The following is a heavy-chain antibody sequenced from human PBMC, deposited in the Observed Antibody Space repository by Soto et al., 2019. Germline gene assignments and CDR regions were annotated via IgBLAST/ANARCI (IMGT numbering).Heavy chain of an antibody. Sequence: PSETLSLTCTVSGGSISSGGYYWSWIRQHPGKGLERIGYIYYSGSTYYNPSLKSRVTISVDTSKNQFSLKLSSVTAADTAVYYCARETWDIVATISPRASYYGMDVWGQGTTVTVSS. J-gene: IGHJ6*02. CDR1: GGSISSGGYY. V-gene: IGHV4-31*03. CDR2: IYYSGST. CDR3: ARETWDIVATISPRASYYGMDV. D-gene: IGHD5-12*01.